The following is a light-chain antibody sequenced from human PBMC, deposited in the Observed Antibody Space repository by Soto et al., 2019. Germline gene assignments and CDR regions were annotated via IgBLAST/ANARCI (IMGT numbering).Light chain of an antibody. CDR1: QSISRS. CDR2: DAS. V-gene: IGKV3-11*01. CDR3: QQRNYWPIT. J-gene: IGKJ5*01. Sequence: EIVLTQSPASLSLSPGERATLSCRASQSISRSLAWYQQKPGQAPRLLIYDASSRATGIPARFSGSGSGTDFNLTISSLDSEDFAVSHGQQRNYWPITFGQGTRLESK.